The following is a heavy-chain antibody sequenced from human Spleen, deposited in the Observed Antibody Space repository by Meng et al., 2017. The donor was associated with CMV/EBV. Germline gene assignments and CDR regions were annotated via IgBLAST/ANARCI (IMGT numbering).Heavy chain of an antibody. CDR3: VRGGVLQFLEWLFF. Sequence: ASGYPFNSYYRRWVRQAPGQGLEWMGWINPKTDGTYSTQRFQGRVTMTRDSSLSTAYMELGRLRSDDTAVYFCVRGGVLQFLEWLFFWGQGTLVTVSS. D-gene: IGHD3-3*01. J-gene: IGHJ4*02. CDR1: GYPFNSYY. CDR2: INPKTDGT. V-gene: IGHV1-2*02.